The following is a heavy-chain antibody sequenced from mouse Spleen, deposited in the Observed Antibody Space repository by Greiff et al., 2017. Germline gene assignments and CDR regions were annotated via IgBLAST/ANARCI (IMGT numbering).Heavy chain of an antibody. J-gene: IGHJ2*01. CDR2: ISSGGSYT. D-gene: IGHD4-1*01. CDR3: ARDWGLDY. CDR1: GFTFSSYG. Sequence: EVNVVESGGDLVKPGGSLKLSCAASGFTFSSYGMSWVRQTPDKRLEWVATISSGGSYTYYPDSVKGRFTISRDNAKNTLYLQMSSLKSEDTAMYYCARDWGLDYWGQGTTLTVSS. V-gene: IGHV5-6*01.